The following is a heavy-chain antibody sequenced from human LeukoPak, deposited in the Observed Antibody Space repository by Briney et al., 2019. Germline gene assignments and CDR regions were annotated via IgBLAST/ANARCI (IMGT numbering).Heavy chain of an antibody. Sequence: PGGSLRLSCAASGFTFSSYGMHWVRQAPVKGLEWVAVISYDGSNKYYADSVKGRFTISRDNSKNTLYLQMNSLRAEDTAVYYCAKDTREVTYYYDSSGYYQVGYFDYWGQGTLVTVSS. V-gene: IGHV3-30*18. D-gene: IGHD3-22*01. CDR3: AKDTREVTYYYDSSGYYQVGYFDY. CDR2: ISYDGSNK. CDR1: GFTFSSYG. J-gene: IGHJ4*02.